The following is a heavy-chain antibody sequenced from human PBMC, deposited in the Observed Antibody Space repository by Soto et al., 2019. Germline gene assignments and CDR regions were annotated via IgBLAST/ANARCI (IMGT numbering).Heavy chain of an antibody. Sequence: ASVKVSCKVSGYTLTELSMHWVRQAPGKGLEWMGGFDPEDGETIYAQKLQGRVTMTTDTSTSTAYMELRSLRSDDTAVYYCAREGEMATTSKNYYYGMDVWGQGTTVTVSS. D-gene: IGHD5-12*01. CDR3: AREGEMATTSKNYYYGMDV. CDR2: FDPEDGET. V-gene: IGHV1-24*01. J-gene: IGHJ6*02. CDR1: GYTLTELS.